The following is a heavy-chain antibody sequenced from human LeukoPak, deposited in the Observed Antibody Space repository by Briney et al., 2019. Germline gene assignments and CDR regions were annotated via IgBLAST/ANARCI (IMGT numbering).Heavy chain of an antibody. CDR1: GGSISSGGYY. CDR3: ARGGAAAGTVPPRFDP. J-gene: IGHJ5*02. Sequence: SQTLSLTCTVSGGSISSGGYYWSWIRQHPGKGLEWIGYIYYSGSTYYNPSLKSRVTISVDTSKNQFSLKLSSVTAADTAVYYCARGGAAAGTVPPRFDPWGQGTLDTVSS. CDR2: IYYSGST. D-gene: IGHD6-13*01. V-gene: IGHV4-31*03.